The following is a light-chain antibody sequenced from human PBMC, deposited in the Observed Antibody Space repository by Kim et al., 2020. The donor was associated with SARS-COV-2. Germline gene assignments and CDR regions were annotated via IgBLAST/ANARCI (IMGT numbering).Light chain of an antibody. CDR1: TGAVTSRSY. CDR3: LLFYGTTLV. CDR2: STT. Sequence: PGSTGTLTCASRTGAVTSRSYPSWFQQRPGHAPRPLIYSTTNKYSWTPARFSGSLLGGQAALTLSGVQPEDEAEYYCLLFYGTTLVFGGGTQLTVL. V-gene: IGLV7-43*01. J-gene: IGLJ3*02.